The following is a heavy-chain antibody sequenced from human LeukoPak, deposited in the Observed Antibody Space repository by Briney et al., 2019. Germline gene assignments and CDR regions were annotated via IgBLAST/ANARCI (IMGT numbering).Heavy chain of an antibody. Sequence: GGSLRLSCAASGFTFDDYGMSWVRQAPGKGLEWVSGINWNGGSTGYADSVKGRFTISRDNAKNSLYLQVSSLRAEDTALYYCAGRGSSSSGDGMDYWGQGTLVTVSS. D-gene: IGHD6-13*01. CDR2: INWNGGST. CDR1: GFTFDDYG. CDR3: AGRGSSSSGDGMDY. V-gene: IGHV3-20*04. J-gene: IGHJ4*02.